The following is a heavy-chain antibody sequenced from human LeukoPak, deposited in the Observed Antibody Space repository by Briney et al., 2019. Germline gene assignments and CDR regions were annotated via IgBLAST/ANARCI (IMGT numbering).Heavy chain of an antibody. Sequence: SKTLSLTCTVSGGSISSYYWSWIRQPPGKGLEWIGYIYYSGSTNYNPSLKSRVTISVDTSKNQFSLKLSSVTAADTAVYYCAREGLNSGYDGRGAFDIWGQGTMVTVSS. J-gene: IGHJ3*02. CDR1: GGSISSYY. V-gene: IGHV4-59*01. CDR2: IYYSGST. CDR3: AREGLNSGYDGRGAFDI. D-gene: IGHD5-12*01.